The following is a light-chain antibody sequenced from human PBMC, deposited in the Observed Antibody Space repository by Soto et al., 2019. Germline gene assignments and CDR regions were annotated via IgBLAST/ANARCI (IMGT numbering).Light chain of an antibody. CDR2: GAS. CDR1: QSVSKNY. V-gene: IGKV3-20*01. J-gene: IGKJ1*01. Sequence: IFLTQSPGTLALSPGERVTVSCGASQSVSKNYLAWYQQKPGRAPSLLIYGASNRATGIPDRFSGSGSGTDFTLTISRLEPEDFAVYYCQQYGSSGTFGQGTKVDIK. CDR3: QQYGSSGT.